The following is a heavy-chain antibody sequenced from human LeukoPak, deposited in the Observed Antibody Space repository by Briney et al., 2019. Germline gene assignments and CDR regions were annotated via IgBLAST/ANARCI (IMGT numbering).Heavy chain of an antibody. CDR2: IYYSGST. J-gene: IGHJ4*02. V-gene: IGHV4-59*01. Sequence: PSETLSLTCTVSGGSISSYYWSWIRQPPGKGLEWIGYIYYSGSTNYNPSLKSRVTISVDTSKNQFSLKLSPVTAADTAVYYCASLGAYFDYWGQGTLVTVSS. D-gene: IGHD7-27*01. CDR1: GGSISSYY. CDR3: ASLGAYFDY.